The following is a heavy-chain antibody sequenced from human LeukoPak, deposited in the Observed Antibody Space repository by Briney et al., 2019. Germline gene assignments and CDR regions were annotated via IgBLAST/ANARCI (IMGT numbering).Heavy chain of an antibody. CDR3: AFGTGREGYMDV. Sequence: PGGSLRLSCAASGFTFSSYWMHWVRQAPGEGLVWVSFINSDGSSTGYADSVRGRFTVSRDNAKNTLYLHMNSLRVEDTAVYYCAFGTGREGYMDVWGKGTTVTVSS. CDR1: GFTFSSYW. J-gene: IGHJ6*03. V-gene: IGHV3-74*01. D-gene: IGHD3-10*01. CDR2: INSDGSST.